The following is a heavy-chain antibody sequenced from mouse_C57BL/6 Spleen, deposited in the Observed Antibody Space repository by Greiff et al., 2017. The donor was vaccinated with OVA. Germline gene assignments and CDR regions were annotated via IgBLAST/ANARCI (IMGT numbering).Heavy chain of an antibody. CDR1: GYTFTSYW. J-gene: IGHJ2*01. CDR3: TRRYGNYNFDD. CDR2: IYPGNSVT. V-gene: IGHV1-5*01. D-gene: IGHD2-1*01. Sequence: EVKLQEPGTVLARPGASVKMSCKTSGYTFTSYWMHWVKQRPGRGLEWIGAIYPGNSVTSYNQQFKGKAKLTLVTSASTAYMERSSLTKEDSAVYYGTRRYGNYNFDDWGQGTTLTVSS.